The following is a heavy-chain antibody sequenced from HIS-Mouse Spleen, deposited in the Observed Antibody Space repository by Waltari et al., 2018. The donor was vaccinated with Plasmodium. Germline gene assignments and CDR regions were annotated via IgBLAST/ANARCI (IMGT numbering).Heavy chain of an antibody. Sequence: EVQLLESGGGLVQPGGSLRLSCAAAGFTFRCYAMRWVRQAPGKGLEWVSAISGSGGSTYYADSVKGRFTISRDNSKNTLYLQMNSLRAEDTAVYYCAILVQLEPPFDYWGQGTLVTVSS. J-gene: IGHJ4*02. D-gene: IGHD1-1*01. CDR2: ISGSGGST. CDR1: GFTFRCYA. CDR3: AILVQLEPPFDY. V-gene: IGHV3-23*01.